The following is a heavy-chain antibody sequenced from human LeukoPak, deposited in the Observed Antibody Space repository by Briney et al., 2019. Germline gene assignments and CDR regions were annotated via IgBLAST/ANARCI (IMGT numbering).Heavy chain of an antibody. CDR1: GFTFSSYS. D-gene: IGHD3-22*01. J-gene: IGHJ4*02. CDR2: ISSSSSYI. V-gene: IGHV3-21*01. Sequence: GGSLRLSCAASGFTFSSYSMNWVRQAPGKGLEWVSSISSSSSYIYYADSVKGRFTISRDNAKNSLYLQMNSLRAEDTAVYYCATEYYYDSSGRPYDYWGQGTLVTVSS. CDR3: ATEYYYDSSGRPYDY.